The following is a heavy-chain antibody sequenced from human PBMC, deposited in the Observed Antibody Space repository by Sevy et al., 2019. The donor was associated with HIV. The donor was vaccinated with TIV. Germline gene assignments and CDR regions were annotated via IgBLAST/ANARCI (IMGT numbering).Heavy chain of an antibody. J-gene: IGHJ4*02. CDR3: AKSTRSITVIVVVTPLFDY. CDR1: GFTFSSYA. Sequence: VGSLRLSCAASGFTFSSYAMSWVRQAPGKGLEWVSAISGNGGSTYYADSVKGRFTISRDNSKNTLYLQMNSLRAEDTAVYYCAKSTRSITVIVVVTPLFDYWGQGTLVTVSS. D-gene: IGHD3-22*01. V-gene: IGHV3-23*01. CDR2: ISGNGGST.